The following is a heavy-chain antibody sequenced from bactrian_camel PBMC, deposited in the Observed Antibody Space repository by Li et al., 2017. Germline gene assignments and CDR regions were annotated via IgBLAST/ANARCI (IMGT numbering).Heavy chain of an antibody. D-gene: IGHD1*01. CDR1: GYQPRKRC. V-gene: IGHV3S32*01. CDR2: IRRSGGET. Sequence: VQLVESGGNLTQAGGSLRLSCLSSGYQPRKRCMAWFRQAPGKAREGIAAIRRSGGETWYAGSVKGRFTISKDTPKNTLYLQMNSLKPEDTAMYYCAANFGPYCRGPYLARRANFLGQGTQVTVS. J-gene: IGHJ4*01.